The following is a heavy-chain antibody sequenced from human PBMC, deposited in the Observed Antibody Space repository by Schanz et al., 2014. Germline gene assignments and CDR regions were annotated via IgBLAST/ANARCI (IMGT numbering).Heavy chain of an antibody. CDR1: GGTFSSDT. CDR2: IVPIAGIT. D-gene: IGHD3-3*01. V-gene: IGHV1-69*09. Sequence: QVQLVQSGAEVKKPGSSVKVSCKASGGTFSSDTFSWVRQAPGQGLEWMGRIVPIAGITNYAQRFQGRVTITADKSSDTAYMELSSLRSEDTAVYYCARGGLYYDFTYNGFDPWGPGTLXTVSS. J-gene: IGHJ5*02. CDR3: ARGGLYYDFTYNGFDP.